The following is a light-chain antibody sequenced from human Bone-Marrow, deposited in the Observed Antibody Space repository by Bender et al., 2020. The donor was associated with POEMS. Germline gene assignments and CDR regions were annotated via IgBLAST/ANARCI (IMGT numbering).Light chain of an antibody. CDR2: GDT. Sequence: QSALTQPPSASGSPGQTVTISCSGGSSNLGRNTVNWYQQLPGTAPNLLISGDTQRPSGVPDRFSGSRSGTSASLAISGLQSEDEGDYYCAVWDDSLNGWVFGGGTKLTVL. J-gene: IGLJ3*02. CDR1: SSNLGRNT. CDR3: AVWDDSLNGWV. V-gene: IGLV1-44*01.